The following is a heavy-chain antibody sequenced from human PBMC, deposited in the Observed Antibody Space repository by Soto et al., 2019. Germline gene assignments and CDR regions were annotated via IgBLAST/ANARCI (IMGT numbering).Heavy chain of an antibody. CDR3: ARQLGDWFDP. V-gene: IGHV3-21*01. Sequence: GGSLRLSCAASGFTFSSYSMNWVRQAPGKGLEWVSSISSSSSYIYCADSVKGRFTISRDNAKNSLYLQMNSLRAEDTAVYYCARQLGDWFDPWGQGTLVTVPQ. J-gene: IGHJ5*02. CDR2: ISSSSSYI. CDR1: GFTFSSYS. D-gene: IGHD6-13*01.